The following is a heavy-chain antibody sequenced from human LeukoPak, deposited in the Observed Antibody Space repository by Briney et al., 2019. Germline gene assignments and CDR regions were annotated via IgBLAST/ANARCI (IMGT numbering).Heavy chain of an antibody. J-gene: IGHJ4*02. D-gene: IGHD5-24*01. V-gene: IGHV4-59*11. Sequence: SEALSLTCSVSGGPISDHYWSWIRQPPGKGLEWIGYMYYTGSTDYNPSLKSRVTISVDTSRNQFSLKLRSVTAADTAVYYCARSLDGINFALPHPPYFGYWGQGILVTVSS. CDR3: ARSLDGINFALPHPPYFGY. CDR2: MYYTGST. CDR1: GGPISDHY.